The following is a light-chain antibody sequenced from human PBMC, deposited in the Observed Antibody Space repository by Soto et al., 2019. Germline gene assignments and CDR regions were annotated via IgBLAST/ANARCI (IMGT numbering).Light chain of an antibody. V-gene: IGLV2-8*01. J-gene: IGLJ3*02. CDR2: EVS. CDR3: SSYAGSNNPV. Sequence: QSVLTQPPSASGSPGQSVTISCTGTSSDVGGYNYVSWYQQHPGKAPKLMIYEVSKRPSGVPDRFSGSKSGNTASLTVSGLQAEDEAGYYCSSYAGSNNPVFGGGTKLTVL. CDR1: SSDVGGYNY.